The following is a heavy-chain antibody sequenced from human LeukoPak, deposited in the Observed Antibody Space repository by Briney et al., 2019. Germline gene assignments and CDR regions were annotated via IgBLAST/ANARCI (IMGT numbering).Heavy chain of an antibody. CDR2: IYYSGSA. D-gene: IGHD3-10*01. CDR3: ARRGGSGRSFDY. CDR1: GGSVSSGSYY. V-gene: IGHV4-61*01. Sequence: NPSETLSLTCTVSGGSVSSGSYYWSWIRQPPGKGLEWIGYIYYSGSAKYNPSLKSRVTISVDTSKNQFSLNLSSVPASDTAVYYCARRGGSGRSFDYWGQGILVTVSS. J-gene: IGHJ4*02.